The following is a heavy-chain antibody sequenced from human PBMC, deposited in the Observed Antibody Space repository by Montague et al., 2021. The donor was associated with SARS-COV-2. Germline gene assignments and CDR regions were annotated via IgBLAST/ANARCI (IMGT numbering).Heavy chain of an antibody. Sequence: SETLSLTCTVSGGSISSSNYYRGWLRQPPGNGLEWIGNMYYSGSNYYNPSLKSRGTISIDTSKNQFSLKLSSVTAAATAVYYCARDGMVLQGATKGMDVWGQGTTVTVSS. CDR1: GGSISSSNYY. D-gene: IGHD1-26*01. CDR3: ARDGMVLQGATKGMDV. CDR2: MYYSGSN. J-gene: IGHJ6*02. V-gene: IGHV4-39*07.